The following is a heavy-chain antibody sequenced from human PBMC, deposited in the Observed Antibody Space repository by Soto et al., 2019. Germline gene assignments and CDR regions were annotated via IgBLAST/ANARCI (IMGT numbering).Heavy chain of an antibody. J-gene: IGHJ6*02. CDR1: GYTFTSYD. D-gene: IGHD6-6*01. Sequence: QVQLVQSGAEVKKPGASVKVSCKASGYTFTSYDINWVRQATGQGLEWMGWMNPNSGNTGYAQKFQGRVTMTRKTSISTAYMELSSLRSEDTAVYYCARGFLRYSSSNYYYGMDVWGQGTTVTVSS. CDR2: MNPNSGNT. CDR3: ARGFLRYSSSNYYYGMDV. V-gene: IGHV1-8*01.